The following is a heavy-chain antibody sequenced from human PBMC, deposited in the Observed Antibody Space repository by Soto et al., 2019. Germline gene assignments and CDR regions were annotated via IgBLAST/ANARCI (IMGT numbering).Heavy chain of an antibody. Sequence: GGSLRLSCAASGFTFSSYNMNWVRQAPGKGLEWVSYISSSSSTIYYADSVKGRFTISRDNAKNSLYLQMNSLRDEDTAVYYCARDKLERRPGYYYYGMDVWGQGTTVTVSS. V-gene: IGHV3-48*02. CDR3: ARDKLERRPGYYYYGMDV. CDR2: ISSSSSTI. J-gene: IGHJ6*02. CDR1: GFTFSSYN. D-gene: IGHD1-1*01.